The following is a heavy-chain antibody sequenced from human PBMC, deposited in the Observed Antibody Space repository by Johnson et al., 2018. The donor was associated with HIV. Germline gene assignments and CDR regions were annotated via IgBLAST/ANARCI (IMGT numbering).Heavy chain of an antibody. J-gene: IGHJ3*01. D-gene: IGHD3-16*01. Sequence: QVQLVESGGGVVQPGRSLRLSCAASGFTFSSYGMHWVRQAPGKGLEWVAVISYDGSNKYHADSVKGRFTISRDNSKNTLYLQMNSLRAGDTAVYYCAKDGGRWSYSFDVWGQGTMVSVSS. V-gene: IGHV3-30*18. CDR3: AKDGGRWSYSFDV. CDR2: ISYDGSNK. CDR1: GFTFSSYG.